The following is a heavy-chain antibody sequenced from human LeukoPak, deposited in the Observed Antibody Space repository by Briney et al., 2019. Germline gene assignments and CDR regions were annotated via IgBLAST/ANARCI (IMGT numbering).Heavy chain of an antibody. D-gene: IGHD5-12*01. Sequence: SETLSLTCTVSGTSISSGGYYWSWIRQHPGKGLEWIGYIYYTGSTYYNPPLKSRVTISVDTSKNQFSLRLSSVTAAGTAMYYCARAGYSGYDFNFDYWGQGTLVTVSS. J-gene: IGHJ4*02. CDR3: ARAGYSGYDFNFDY. CDR1: GTSISSGGYY. V-gene: IGHV4-31*03. CDR2: IYYTGST.